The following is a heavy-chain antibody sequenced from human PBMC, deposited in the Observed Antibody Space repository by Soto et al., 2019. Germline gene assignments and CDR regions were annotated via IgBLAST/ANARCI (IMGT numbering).Heavy chain of an antibody. CDR3: AKGQGYDSSGYFKGMDV. CDR2: ISYDGSNK. D-gene: IGHD3-22*01. Sequence: PGGSLRLSCAASGFTFCSYGIHWVRQAPGKGLEWVAVISYDGSNKYYADSVKGLFTISRDNSKNTLYLQMNSLRAGDTAVYYCAKGQGYDSSGYFKGMDVWCQGTTVTVSS. V-gene: IGHV3-30*18. CDR1: GFTFCSYG. J-gene: IGHJ6*02.